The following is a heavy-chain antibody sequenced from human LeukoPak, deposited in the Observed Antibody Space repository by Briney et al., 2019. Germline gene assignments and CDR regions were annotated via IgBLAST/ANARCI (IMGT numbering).Heavy chain of an antibody. V-gene: IGHV4-34*01. D-gene: IGHD4-17*01. Sequence: SETLSLTCAVYGGSFSGYYWSWIRQPPGKGLEWIGEINHSGSTNYNPSLKSRVTISVDRSKNQFSLNLSSVTAADTAVYYCARADGDYGMDVWGQGTTVTVSS. CDR1: GGSFSGYY. CDR3: ARADGDYGMDV. J-gene: IGHJ6*02. CDR2: INHSGST.